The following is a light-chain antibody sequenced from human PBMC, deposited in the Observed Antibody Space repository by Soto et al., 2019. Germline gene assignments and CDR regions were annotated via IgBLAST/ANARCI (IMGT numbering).Light chain of an antibody. Sequence: EIVLTQSPGTLSLSPGEGATLSCRASQSVTNNFLAWYQQKPGQAPRLLIYGASTRAAGVPDRFSGSGSGTDFTRTITRLEPEDFAVYYCQQYGRSPLLYTFGQGTKLGVK. CDR1: QSVTNNF. CDR2: GAS. J-gene: IGKJ2*01. V-gene: IGKV3-20*01. CDR3: QQYGRSPLLYT.